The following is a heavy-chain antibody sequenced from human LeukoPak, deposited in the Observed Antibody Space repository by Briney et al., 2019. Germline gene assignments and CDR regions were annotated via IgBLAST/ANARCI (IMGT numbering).Heavy chain of an antibody. V-gene: IGHV1-2*04. CDR1: GYTFTGYY. CDR3: ASDLGYCSGGSCYWGYYFDY. CDR2: INPNGGGT. D-gene: IGHD2-15*01. J-gene: IGHJ4*02. Sequence: ASVKVSCKASGYTFTGYYMQWVRQAPGQGLEWMGWINPNGGGTNYAQKFQGWVTMTRDTSISTAYMELSRLTSDDTAVYYCASDLGYCSGGSCYWGYYFDYWGQGTLVTVSS.